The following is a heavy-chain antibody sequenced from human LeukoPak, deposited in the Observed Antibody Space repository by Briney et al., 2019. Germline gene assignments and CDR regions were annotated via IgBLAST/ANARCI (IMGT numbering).Heavy chain of an antibody. CDR2: IYPGDSKT. CDR3: ARQPNPDFDY. CDR1: GYSFTNYW. Sequence: GESLKISCKGSGYSFTNYWIGWVRQMSGKGLEWMGIIYPGDSKTIYSPSFEGQVTISADKSISTAYLQWSSLKASDTAMYYCARQPNPDFDYWGQGTLVTVSS. V-gene: IGHV5-51*01. J-gene: IGHJ4*02.